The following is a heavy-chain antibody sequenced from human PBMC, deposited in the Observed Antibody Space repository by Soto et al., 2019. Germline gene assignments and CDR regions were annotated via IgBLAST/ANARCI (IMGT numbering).Heavy chain of an antibody. Sequence: QVQLVQSGAEVKKPGASVKVSCKASGYTFTGYYIHWVRQAPGQGLEWMGWINPNSGGTNYAQKFQGRVTMTRGTSISTAYMELSRLRSEDTAVYYCASTLKKSSRSNYYYYGMDVWGQGTTVTVSS. CDR1: GYTFTGYY. V-gene: IGHV1-2*02. CDR3: ASTLKKSSRSNYYYYGMDV. D-gene: IGHD6-19*01. J-gene: IGHJ6*02. CDR2: INPNSGGT.